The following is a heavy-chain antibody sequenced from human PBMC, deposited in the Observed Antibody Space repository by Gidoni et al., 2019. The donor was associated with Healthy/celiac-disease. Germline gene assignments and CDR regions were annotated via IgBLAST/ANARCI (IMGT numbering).Heavy chain of an antibody. CDR2: TYYRSKWYN. Sequence: QVQLKQSGPGLGQPSQTLTLTCAISGDSASSNSAAWNWLRQYPSRGLEWLGRTYYRSKWYNDYAVSVKSRITINPDTSKNQFSLQRNSVTPEDTAVYYCARAAAGTIGYWGQGTLVTVSS. D-gene: IGHD6-13*01. CDR3: ARAAAGTIGY. V-gene: IGHV6-1*01. J-gene: IGHJ4*02. CDR1: GDSASSNSAA.